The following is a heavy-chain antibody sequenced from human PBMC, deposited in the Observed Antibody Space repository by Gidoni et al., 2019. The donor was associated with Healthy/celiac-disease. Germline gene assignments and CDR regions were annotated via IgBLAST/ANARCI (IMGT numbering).Heavy chain of an antibody. Sequence: EVQLLQSGAEVNKRGESLKISVKVSGYSFTRYCIGWVRQMTGKGLEWMGIIYPGDSDTRYSPSFQGQVTISADKSISTAYLQWSSLKASDTAMYYCARPEGYCSGGSCPIYGMDVWGQGTTVTVSS. CDR3: ARPEGYCSGGSCPIYGMDV. D-gene: IGHD2-15*01. J-gene: IGHJ6*02. V-gene: IGHV5-51*01. CDR1: GYSFTRYC. CDR2: IYPGDSDT.